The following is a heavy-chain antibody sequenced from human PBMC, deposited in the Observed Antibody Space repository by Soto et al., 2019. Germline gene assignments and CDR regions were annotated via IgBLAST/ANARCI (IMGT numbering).Heavy chain of an antibody. CDR1: GGSFSGYY. J-gene: IGHJ4*02. CDR2: INHSGST. V-gene: IGHV4-34*01. Sequence: SETLSLTCAVYGGSFSGYYWSWIRQPPGKGLEWIGEINHSGSTNYNPSLKSRVTISVDTSKNQFSLKLSSVTAADTAVYYCARGPRGHRPPQRFFDYWGQGTLVTVSS. D-gene: IGHD3-16*01. CDR3: ARGPRGHRPPQRFFDY.